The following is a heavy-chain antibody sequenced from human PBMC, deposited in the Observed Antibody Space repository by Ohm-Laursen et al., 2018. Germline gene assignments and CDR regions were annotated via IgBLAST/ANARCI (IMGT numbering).Heavy chain of an antibody. Sequence: SLRLSCTASGFTFSSYWMTWVRQAPGKGLEWVANIKQDGSEKYYVDSVKGRFTISRDNAKNSLYLQMDSLRAEDTAVYYCARGRNYLDYWGQGTLVTVSS. CDR3: ARGRNYLDY. CDR2: IKQDGSEK. V-gene: IGHV3-7*01. CDR1: GFTFSSYW. J-gene: IGHJ4*02.